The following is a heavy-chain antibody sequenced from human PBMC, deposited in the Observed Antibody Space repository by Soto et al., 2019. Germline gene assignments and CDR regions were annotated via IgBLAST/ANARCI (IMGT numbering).Heavy chain of an antibody. CDR3: AKSGRGTYYDYIWGSYRSDNWFDP. CDR2: ISWNSGSI. D-gene: IGHD3-16*02. CDR1: GFTFDDYA. Sequence: EVQLVESGGGLVQPGRSLRLSCAASGFTFDDYAMHWVRQAPGKGLEWVSGISWNSGSIGYADSVKGRFTISRDNAKNSLNLQMNSLRAEDTALYYCAKSGRGTYYDYIWGSYRSDNWFDPWGQGTLVTVSS. J-gene: IGHJ5*02. V-gene: IGHV3-9*01.